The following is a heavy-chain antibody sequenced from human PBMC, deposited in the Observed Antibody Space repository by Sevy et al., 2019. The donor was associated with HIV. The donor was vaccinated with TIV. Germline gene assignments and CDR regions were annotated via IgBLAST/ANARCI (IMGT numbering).Heavy chain of an antibody. CDR2: ISASGGST. D-gene: IGHD6-19*01. CDR3: AKPLIETFSSAWDY. CDR1: GFTFSSYA. J-gene: IGHJ4*02. Sequence: QLGGSLRLSCAVPGFTFSSYAMSWVRQAPGKGLEWVSTISASGGSTYYADSVKGRFTISRDNSKNTLYLQMNSLRAEDTAVYYCAKPLIETFSSAWDYWGQGTLVTVSS. V-gene: IGHV3-23*01.